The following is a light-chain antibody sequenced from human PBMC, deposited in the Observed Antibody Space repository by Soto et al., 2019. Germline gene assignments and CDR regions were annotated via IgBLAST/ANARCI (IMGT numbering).Light chain of an antibody. CDR1: NSNIGSNT. Sequence: QAVVTQPPSASGTPGQRVTISCSGSNSNIGSNTVNWYQQLPGTAPKLLIYSNYQRPSGVPDRFSGSKSGTSASLAISGLQSEDEADYYCASWDDSLNGVVFGGGTKLTVL. CDR2: SNY. V-gene: IGLV1-44*01. J-gene: IGLJ2*01. CDR3: ASWDDSLNGVV.